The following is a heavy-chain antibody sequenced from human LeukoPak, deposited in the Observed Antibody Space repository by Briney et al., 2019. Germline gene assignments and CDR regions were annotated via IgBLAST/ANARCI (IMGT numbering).Heavy chain of an antibody. Sequence: PSETLSLTCTVSGGSLSSYYWSWIRQPPGKGLEWIGYIYYSGSTYYNPSLKSRVTISVDTSKNQFSLKLSSVTAADTAVYYCARAWMGCSGGSCYFDYWGQGTLVTVSS. V-gene: IGHV4-59*12. J-gene: IGHJ4*02. CDR1: GGSLSSYY. D-gene: IGHD2-15*01. CDR2: IYYSGST. CDR3: ARAWMGCSGGSCYFDY.